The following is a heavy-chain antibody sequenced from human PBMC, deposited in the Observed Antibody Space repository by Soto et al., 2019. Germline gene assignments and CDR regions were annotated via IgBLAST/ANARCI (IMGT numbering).Heavy chain of an antibody. Sequence: GGSLRLSCAASGFTFSSYSMNWVRQAPGKGLEWVSYISSSSSTIYYADSVKGRFTISRDNAKNSLYLQMNSLRDEDTAVYYCAREKSIAEAGYYYHYGMAVPGQGTTVIVSS. D-gene: IGHD6-13*01. J-gene: IGHJ6*02. CDR1: GFTFSSYS. V-gene: IGHV3-48*02. CDR2: ISSSSSTI. CDR3: AREKSIAEAGYYYHYGMAV.